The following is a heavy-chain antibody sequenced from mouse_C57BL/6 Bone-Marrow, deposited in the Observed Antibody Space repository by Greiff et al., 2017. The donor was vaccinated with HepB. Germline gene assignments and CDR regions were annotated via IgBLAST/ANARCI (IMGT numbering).Heavy chain of an antibody. Sequence: EVKVEESGGGLVKPGGSLKLSCAASGFTFSDYGMHWVRQAPEKGLEWVAYISSGSSTIYYADTVKGRFTISRDNAKNTLFLQMTSLRSEDTAMYYCARNYYGSSLYAMDYWGQGTSVTVSS. CDR2: ISSGSSTI. D-gene: IGHD1-1*01. CDR1: GFTFSDYG. CDR3: ARNYYGSSLYAMDY. V-gene: IGHV5-17*01. J-gene: IGHJ4*01.